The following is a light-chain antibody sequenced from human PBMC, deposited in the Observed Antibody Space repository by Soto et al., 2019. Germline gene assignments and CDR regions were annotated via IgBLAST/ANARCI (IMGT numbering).Light chain of an antibody. Sequence: PGERATLSCRASESVRTSLAWYQQKPGRSPSLLIYGASTRATGLPARFSGSGSGTEFTLTISSLQSEDFAVYYCQQYADWPRTFGQGTKVDIK. CDR2: GAS. J-gene: IGKJ1*01. V-gene: IGKV3-15*01. CDR1: ESVRTS. CDR3: QQYADWPRT.